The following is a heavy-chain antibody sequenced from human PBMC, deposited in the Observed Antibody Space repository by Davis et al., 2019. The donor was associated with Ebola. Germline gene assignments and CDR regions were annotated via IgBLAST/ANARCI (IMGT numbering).Heavy chain of an antibody. Sequence: ASVKVSCKAFGFSFRNFTVTWVRQAPGQGLEWMGWSNPNSGRPHYAQKFQGRVTMTRDTSNSTFYMELSRLRSDDTAVYFCARVNPSDAFDFWGQGTVVSVSS. CDR2: SNPNSGRP. J-gene: IGHJ3*01. CDR1: GFSFRNFT. V-gene: IGHV1-2*02. CDR3: ARVNPSDAFDF.